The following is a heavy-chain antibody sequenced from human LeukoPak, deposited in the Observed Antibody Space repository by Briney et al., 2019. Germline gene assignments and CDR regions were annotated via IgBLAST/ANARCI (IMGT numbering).Heavy chain of an antibody. CDR1: GFTFSNYW. CDR2: IKQDGSEK. CDR3: ARDLPVVGAPGFDY. D-gene: IGHD1-26*01. Sequence: GGSLRLSCEASGFTFSNYWMSWVRQAPGKGLEWVANIKQDGSEKIYVDSVKGRFTISRGNAKNSLFLQMNSLRVEDTAVYYCARDLPVVGAPGFDYWGQGTLVTVSS. J-gene: IGHJ4*02. V-gene: IGHV3-7*01.